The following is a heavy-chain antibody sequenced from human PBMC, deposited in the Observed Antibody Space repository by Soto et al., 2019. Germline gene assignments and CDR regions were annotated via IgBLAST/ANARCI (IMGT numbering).Heavy chain of an antibody. CDR3: ARGYCTTTTCYSRTFDY. Sequence: QVQLQESGPGLVKPSETLSLTCTVSRGSLNSYYWSWIRQPPAKGLEWIGYINYSASTNYNPSLKSRVTISVDTSKKQLSLKLSSVTDADTALYYCARGYCTTTTCYSRTFDYWGQGALVTVSS. V-gene: IGHV4-59*12. CDR2: INYSAST. J-gene: IGHJ4*02. CDR1: RGSLNSYY. D-gene: IGHD2-2*01.